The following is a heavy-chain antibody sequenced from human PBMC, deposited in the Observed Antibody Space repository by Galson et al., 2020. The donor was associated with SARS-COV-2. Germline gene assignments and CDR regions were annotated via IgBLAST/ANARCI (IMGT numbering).Heavy chain of an antibody. Sequence: GESLKISCAASGFTFSSHAMHWVRQAPGKGLEWVAVISYDGNNKYYADSVKGRFTISKDNSKNTLFLQMNSLRTEDTAVYYCARDTGFFYYCYGADVWGQGTTVTVSS. CDR2: ISYDGNNK. D-gene: IGHD2-8*02. J-gene: IGHJ6*02. CDR3: ARDTGFFYYCYGADV. V-gene: IGHV3-30-3*01. CDR1: GFTFSSHA.